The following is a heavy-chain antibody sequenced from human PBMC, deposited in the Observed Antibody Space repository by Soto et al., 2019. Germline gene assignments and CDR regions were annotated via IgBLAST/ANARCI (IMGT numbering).Heavy chain of an antibody. Sequence: GGSLRLSCAASGFTFDDYTMHWVRQAPGKGLEWVSLISWDGGSTYYADSVKGRFTISRDNSKNSLYLQMNSLRTEDTALYYCAKGYSYGYYYYYGMDVWGQGTTVTVSS. CDR1: GFTFDDYT. V-gene: IGHV3-43*01. J-gene: IGHJ6*02. D-gene: IGHD5-18*01. CDR3: AKGYSYGYYYYYGMDV. CDR2: ISWDGGST.